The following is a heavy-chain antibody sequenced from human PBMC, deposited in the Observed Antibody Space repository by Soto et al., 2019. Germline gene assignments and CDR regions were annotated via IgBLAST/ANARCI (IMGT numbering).Heavy chain of an antibody. Sequence: EVQLVESGGGLVKPGGSLRLSCAASGFTFSNAWMNWVRQAPGKGLEWVGRIKSKTDGGTTDYAAPVKGRFTISRDDSKNTLYLQMNSLKTEDTAVYYCTTDGIVVVAATVDYYYYGMDVWGQGTTVTVSS. CDR1: GFTFSNAW. V-gene: IGHV3-15*07. D-gene: IGHD2-15*01. CDR2: IKSKTDGGTT. J-gene: IGHJ6*02. CDR3: TTDGIVVVAATVDYYYYGMDV.